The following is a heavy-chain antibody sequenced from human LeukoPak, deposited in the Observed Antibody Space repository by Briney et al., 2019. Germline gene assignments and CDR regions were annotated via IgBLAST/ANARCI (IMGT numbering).Heavy chain of an antibody. CDR3: ARERYFDWFAFDY. Sequence: SETLSLTCTVSGGSVSSGSYYWSWIRQPPGKGLEWIGYIYYSGSTNYNPSLKSRVTISVDTSKNQFSLKLSSVTAADTAVYYCARERYFDWFAFDYWGQGTLVTVSS. J-gene: IGHJ4*02. CDR1: GGSVSSGSYY. D-gene: IGHD3-9*01. V-gene: IGHV4-61*01. CDR2: IYYSGST.